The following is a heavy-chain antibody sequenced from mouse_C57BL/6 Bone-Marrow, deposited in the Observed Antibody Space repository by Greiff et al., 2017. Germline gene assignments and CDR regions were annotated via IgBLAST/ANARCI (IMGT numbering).Heavy chain of an antibody. CDR2: IYPGSGST. CDR1: GYTFTSYW. D-gene: IGHD4-1*01. Sequence: QVQLQQPGAELVKPGASVKMSCKASGYTFTSYWITWVKQRPGQGLEWIGDIYPGSGSTNYNEKFKSKATLTVDTSSSTAYMQLSSLTSEDSAVYYCARERTGTGWFAYWGQGTLVTVSA. V-gene: IGHV1-55*01. J-gene: IGHJ3*01. CDR3: ARERTGTGWFAY.